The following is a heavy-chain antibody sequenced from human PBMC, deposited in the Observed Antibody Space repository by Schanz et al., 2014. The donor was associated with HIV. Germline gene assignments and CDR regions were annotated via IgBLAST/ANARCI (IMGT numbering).Heavy chain of an antibody. Sequence: EVQLLESGGGLVQPGGSLRLSCAASTFTFNNYDMGWVRQAPGKGLEWVSAIVSSGGDTYYADFVEGRFTISRDNSKNTLYLQMHSLRAEDTAVYYCAKSSGWLYAHFDYWGQGTLVTVSS. J-gene: IGHJ4*02. CDR2: IVSSGGDT. CDR3: AKSSGWLYAHFDY. CDR1: TFTFNNYD. D-gene: IGHD3-9*01. V-gene: IGHV3-23*01.